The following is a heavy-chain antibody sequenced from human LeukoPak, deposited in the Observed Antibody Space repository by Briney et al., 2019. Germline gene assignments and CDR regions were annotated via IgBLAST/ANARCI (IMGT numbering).Heavy chain of an antibody. V-gene: IGHV3-23*01. Sequence: GGSLRLSCAASGFTFSSYWMSWVRQAPGKGLEWVSGISGSGVNTYYANSVKGRFTISRDKFMNTLYLQMNSLRAEDTAVYYCARGRGLPVRPPNEGFLDYWGRGPLVTVSS. CDR2: ISGSGVNT. CDR1: GFTFSSYW. J-gene: IGHJ4*02. D-gene: IGHD6-6*01. CDR3: ARGRGLPVRPPNEGFLDY.